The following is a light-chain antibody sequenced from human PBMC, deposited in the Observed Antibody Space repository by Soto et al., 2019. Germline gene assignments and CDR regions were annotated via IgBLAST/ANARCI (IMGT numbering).Light chain of an antibody. V-gene: IGKV3-11*01. CDR2: DAS. Sequence: EIVLTQSPATLSLSPGERATLSCRASQGVSSYLAWYQQKPGQAPRLLIYDASNSATGIPAKFSGSGSGTDFTLTISSIEHEDFAFYYCHQRSKEVTFGGGTKVEIK. J-gene: IGKJ4*01. CDR3: HQRSKEVT. CDR1: QGVSSY.